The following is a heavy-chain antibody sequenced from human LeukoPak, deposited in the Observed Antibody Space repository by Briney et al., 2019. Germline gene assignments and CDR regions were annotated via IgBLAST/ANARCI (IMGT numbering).Heavy chain of an antibody. CDR1: GGSFSGYY. CDR3: ARGRVRITIFGVVRNWFDP. D-gene: IGHD3-3*01. Sequence: SETLSLTCAVYGGSFSGYYWSWIRQPPGKRLEWIGDINHSGSTNYNPSLKRRVTISVDTSKNQFSLKLSSVTAADTAAYYCARGRVRITIFGVVRNWFDPWGQGTLVTVSS. V-gene: IGHV4-34*01. J-gene: IGHJ5*02. CDR2: INHSGST.